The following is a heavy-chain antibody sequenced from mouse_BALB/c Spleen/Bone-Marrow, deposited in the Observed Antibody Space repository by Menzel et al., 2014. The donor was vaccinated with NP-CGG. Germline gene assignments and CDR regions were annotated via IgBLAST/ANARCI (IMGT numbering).Heavy chain of an antibody. CDR2: IWAGGST. J-gene: IGHJ3*01. D-gene: IGHD2-4*01. Sequence: QVQLKESGPGLVAPPRSLSITCPVSGFSLTSYGVHWVRQPPGKGLEWRGVIWAGGSTNYNSALMSRLSISKDNSKSQVFLKMNSLQTDDTAMYYCARSTMITEGFAYWGQGTLVTVSA. CDR1: GFSLTSYG. CDR3: ARSTMITEGFAY. V-gene: IGHV2-9*02.